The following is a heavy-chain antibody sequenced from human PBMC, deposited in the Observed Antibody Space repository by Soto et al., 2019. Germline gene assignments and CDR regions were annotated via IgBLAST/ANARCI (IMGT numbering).Heavy chain of an antibody. Sequence: QVQLVESGGGGVQPGRSLRLSCAASGFTFSSYGMLWVRQAPGKGLEWVAVISYDGSNKYYADSVKGRFTIYRDNSKNTLYLQMNSLRDEDTAVYYCAKVGYSSGPNGGQGTLVTVSS. CDR1: GFTFSSYG. CDR3: AKVGYSSGPN. CDR2: ISYDGSNK. V-gene: IGHV3-30*18. J-gene: IGHJ4*02. D-gene: IGHD6-19*01.